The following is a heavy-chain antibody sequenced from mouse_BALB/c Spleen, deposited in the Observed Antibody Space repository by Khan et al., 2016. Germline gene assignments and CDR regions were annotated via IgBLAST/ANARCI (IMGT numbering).Heavy chain of an antibody. CDR1: GFTFSTYG. J-gene: IGHJ2*01. CDR3: AKENYRYYFDY. CDR2: INSNGGST. V-gene: IGHV5-6-3*01. Sequence: EVGLVESGGGLVQPGGSLKLSCAAAGFTFSTYGMSWVRQTPDKRLELVATINSNGGSTYYPDSVKGRFTISRDNAKNTLYLQMSSLKSEDTAMYYCAKENYRYYFDYWGQGTTLTVSS. D-gene: IGHD2-14*01.